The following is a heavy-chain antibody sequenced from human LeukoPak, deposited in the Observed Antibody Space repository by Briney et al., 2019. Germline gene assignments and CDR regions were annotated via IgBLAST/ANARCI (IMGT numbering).Heavy chain of an antibody. V-gene: IGHV3-74*01. CDR1: GFTFSTYW. Sequence: PGGSLRLSCAASGFTFSTYWMHWVRQAPGKGLAWVSHINRDGGLINYADSVKGRFTISRDNARNTVYLQMSSLRVEDTAIYFCAREEHRLAEAGTSAFDLGGQGTLVTVSP. CDR3: AREEHRLAEAGTSAFDL. D-gene: IGHD6-13*01. CDR2: INRDGGLI. J-gene: IGHJ3*01.